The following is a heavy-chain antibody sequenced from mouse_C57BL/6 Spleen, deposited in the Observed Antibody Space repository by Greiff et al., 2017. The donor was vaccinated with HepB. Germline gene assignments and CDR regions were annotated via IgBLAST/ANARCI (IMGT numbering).Heavy chain of an antibody. CDR1: GFSFTSYG. Sequence: VQLVESGPGLVAPSQSLSITCTVSGFSFTSYGVSWVRQPPGKGLEWLGVICGDGSTNYHSALISRLSISKDNYKSQVLLKLNRLQTDDTATYYCARSRGSSYDCWGQGTTLTVSS. D-gene: IGHD1-1*01. CDR2: ICGDGST. V-gene: IGHV2-3*01. CDR3: ARSRGSSYDC. J-gene: IGHJ2*01.